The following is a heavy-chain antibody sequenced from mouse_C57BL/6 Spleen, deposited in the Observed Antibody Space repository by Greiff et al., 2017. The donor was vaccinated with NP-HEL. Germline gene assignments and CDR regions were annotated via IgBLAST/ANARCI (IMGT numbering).Heavy chain of an antibody. CDR3: AREPYYGSSYFFMDY. V-gene: IGHV1-53*01. J-gene: IGHJ4*01. D-gene: IGHD1-1*01. CDR1: GYTFTSYW. CDR2: INPSNGGT. Sequence: VQLQQSGTELVKPGASVKLSCKASGYTFTSYWMHWVKQRPGQGLEWIGNINPSNGGTNYNEKFKSKATLTVDKSSSTAYMQLSSLTSEDSAVYYCAREPYYGSSYFFMDYWGQGTSVTVSS.